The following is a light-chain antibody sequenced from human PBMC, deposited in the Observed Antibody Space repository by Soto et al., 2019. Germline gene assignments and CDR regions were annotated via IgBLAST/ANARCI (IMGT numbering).Light chain of an antibody. CDR1: QSISSW. J-gene: IGKJ1*01. CDR2: KAS. V-gene: IGKV1-5*03. CDR3: QHSNPYST. Sequence: DSPRSGSPSTLSTKEGDRVIIPCRASQSISSWLAWYQQKPGKAPKLLIYKASSLESGVPSRFSGSGSGTEFTLTISCLQPDDIATYYSQHSNPYSTFGHRSKADIK.